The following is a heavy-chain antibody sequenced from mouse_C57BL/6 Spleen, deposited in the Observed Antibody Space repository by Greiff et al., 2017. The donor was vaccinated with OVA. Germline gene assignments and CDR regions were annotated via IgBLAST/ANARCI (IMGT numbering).Heavy chain of an antibody. V-gene: IGHV5-4*01. Sequence: EVHLVESGGGLVKPGGSLKLSCAASGFTFSSYAMSWVRQTPEKRLEWVATISDGGSYTYYPDNVQGRFTISRDNAKNNLYLQMSHLKSEDTAMYYCARGAYDYDSYWYFDVWGTGTTVTVSS. CDR3: ARGAYDYDSYWYFDV. J-gene: IGHJ1*03. D-gene: IGHD2-4*01. CDR2: ISDGGSYT. CDR1: GFTFSSYA.